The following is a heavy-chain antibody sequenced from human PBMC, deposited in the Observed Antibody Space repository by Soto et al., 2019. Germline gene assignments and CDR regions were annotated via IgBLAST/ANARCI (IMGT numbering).Heavy chain of an antibody. D-gene: IGHD6-13*01. CDR1: GGTFSSYA. CDR3: ASSIAAAGNSAFDI. Sequence: SVKVSCKASGGTFSSYAISWVRQAPGQGLEWMGGIIPIFGTANYAQKFQGRVTITVDESTSTAYMELGSLRSEDTAVYYCASSIAAAGNSAFDIWGQGTMVTVSS. J-gene: IGHJ3*02. CDR2: IIPIFGTA. V-gene: IGHV1-69*13.